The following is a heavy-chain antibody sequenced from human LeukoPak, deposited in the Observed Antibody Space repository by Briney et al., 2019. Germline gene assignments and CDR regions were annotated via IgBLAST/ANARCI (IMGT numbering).Heavy chain of an antibody. CDR2: IYTGGNS. D-gene: IGHD3-22*01. J-gene: IGHJ3*02. CDR1: GFTVSSTH. V-gene: IGHV3-53*01. Sequence: PGGSLRLSCAASGFTVSSTHMVWVRQAPGKGLEWVSVIYTGGNSYYVGSVQGRFIISRDISKNTLYLQMNSLRAEDSALYYCARGGRGSAAVVAPRSFDIWGQGTMVTVSS. CDR3: ARGGRGSAAVVAPRSFDI.